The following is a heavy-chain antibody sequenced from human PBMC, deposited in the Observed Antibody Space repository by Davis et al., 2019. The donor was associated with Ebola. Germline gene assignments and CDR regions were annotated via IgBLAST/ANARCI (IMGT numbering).Heavy chain of an antibody. CDR1: GFTFSSYA. Sequence: GESLKISCAASGFTFSSYAMSWVRQAPGKGLEWVSAISGSGGSTYYADSVKGRFTISRDNAKNTLYLQMNSLKTEDTAVYYCTIIAVAGTFLSYWGQGTLVTVSS. CDR2: ISGSGGST. V-gene: IGHV3-23*01. CDR3: TIIAVAGTFLSY. D-gene: IGHD6-19*01. J-gene: IGHJ4*02.